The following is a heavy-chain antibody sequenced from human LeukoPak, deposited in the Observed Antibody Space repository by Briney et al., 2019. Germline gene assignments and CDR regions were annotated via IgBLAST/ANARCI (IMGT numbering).Heavy chain of an antibody. CDR3: ARDFTVVGGSYYDY. CDR2: IYYSGST. J-gene: IGHJ4*02. CDR1: GGSISSYY. Sequence: PSETLSLTCTVSGGSISSYYWSWIRQPPGKGLEWIGYIYYSGSTNYNPSLKSRVTISVDTSKNQFSLKLSSVTAADTAVYYCARDFTVVGGSYYDYWGQGTLVTVSS. D-gene: IGHD1-26*01. V-gene: IGHV4-59*01.